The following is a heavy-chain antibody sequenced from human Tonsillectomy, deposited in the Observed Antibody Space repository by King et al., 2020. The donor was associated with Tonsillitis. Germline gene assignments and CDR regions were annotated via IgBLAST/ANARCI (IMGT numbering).Heavy chain of an antibody. CDR3: ASHPSANIAVARDS. J-gene: IGHJ4*02. D-gene: IGHD6-19*01. Sequence: VQLVESGGGLVKPGGSLRVSCAASGFTFSDYYMSWIRQAPGKGLEWVSYISSSSSYRNYADSVKGRFTISRDNAKNSLYLQMNSLRAEDTAVYYCASHPSANIAVARDSWGQGTLVTVSS. CDR2: ISSSSSYR. CDR1: GFTFSDYY. V-gene: IGHV3-11*05.